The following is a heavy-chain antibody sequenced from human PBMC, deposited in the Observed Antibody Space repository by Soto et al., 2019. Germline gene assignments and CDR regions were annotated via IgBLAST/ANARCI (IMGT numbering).Heavy chain of an antibody. V-gene: IGHV1-18*01. D-gene: IGHD3-16*01. CDR2: ISAYNGNT. Sequence: GASVKVSCKASGYTFTSYGISWVRQAPGQGLEWMGWISAYNGNTNYAQKLQGRVTMTTDTSTSTAYMELRSLRSDDTAVYYCARDEAYLTRRGGYYYYYGMDVWGQGTTVTVSS. CDR1: GYTFTSYG. J-gene: IGHJ6*02. CDR3: ARDEAYLTRRGGYYYYYGMDV.